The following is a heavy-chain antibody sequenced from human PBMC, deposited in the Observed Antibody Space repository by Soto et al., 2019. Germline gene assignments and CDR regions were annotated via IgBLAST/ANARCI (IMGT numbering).Heavy chain of an antibody. CDR3: ARQGAAGKYYYYYYGMDV. J-gene: IGHJ6*02. CDR2: IYYSGST. D-gene: IGHD6-13*01. CDR1: GGSISSSSYY. Sequence: SETLSLTCTVSGGSISSSSYYWGWIRQPPGKGLEWIGSIYYSGSTYYNPSLKSRVTISVDTSKNQFSLKLSSVTAADTAVYYCARQGAAGKYYYYYYGMDVWGQGTTVTVSS. V-gene: IGHV4-39*01.